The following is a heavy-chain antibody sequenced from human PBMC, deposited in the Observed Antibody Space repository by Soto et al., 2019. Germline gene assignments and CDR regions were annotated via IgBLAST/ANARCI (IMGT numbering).Heavy chain of an antibody. D-gene: IGHD3-22*01. CDR1: GASISGGDYY. CDR2: TYYTGNT. V-gene: IGHV4-30-4*01. J-gene: IGHJ4*02. Sequence: QVQLQESGPGLVKPSQTLSLTCTVSGASISGGDYYWTWIRQPPGKGLEWIGCTYYTGNTYSNPSLETSLSISVDPSNNQSALRLTSVTAPDPAIYYCARPTYDSSTYYLDYWGQGTVVTVSS. CDR3: ARPTYDSSTYYLDY.